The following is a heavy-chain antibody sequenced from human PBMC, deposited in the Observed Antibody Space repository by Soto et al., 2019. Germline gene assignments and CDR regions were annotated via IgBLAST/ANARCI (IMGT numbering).Heavy chain of an antibody. Sequence: SETLSLTCDVSGGSISTGVYSWNWIRQPPGKGLEWVGYINHSGSTYDNPSLKSRVTMSVNRSKNQFSLNLTSVTAADTAVYFCARGHYRYAMDVWAQGTKVTV. V-gene: IGHV4-30-2*01. CDR1: GGSISTGVYS. CDR3: ARGHYRYAMDV. CDR2: INHSGST. J-gene: IGHJ6*01.